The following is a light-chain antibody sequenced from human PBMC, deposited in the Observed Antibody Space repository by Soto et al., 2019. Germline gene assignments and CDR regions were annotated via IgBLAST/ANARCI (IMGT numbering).Light chain of an antibody. V-gene: IGKV3-11*01. J-gene: IGKJ4*01. CDR3: QQRVNWLT. Sequence: EIVLTQSPATLSLSPGERATLSCRARQSVGSWLAWYQQKPGQAPRLLIYDASNRAAGIPARFSGSGSGTDFTLTISSLEPEDFAVYYCQQRVNWLTFGGGTKVEIK. CDR2: DAS. CDR1: QSVGSW.